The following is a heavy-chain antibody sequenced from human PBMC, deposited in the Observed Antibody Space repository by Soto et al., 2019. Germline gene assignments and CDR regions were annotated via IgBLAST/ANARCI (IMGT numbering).Heavy chain of an antibody. CDR2: IYSGGLT. V-gene: IGHV3-53*01. CDR3: AGSAGFCSGGSCYDY. J-gene: IGHJ4*02. D-gene: IGHD2-15*01. Sequence: GGSLRLSCAASKLTVGSSYMTWVRQAPGKGLEWVSVIYSGGLTYYADSVKGRFTISRDTSKNTLYLQMNTLRADATAVYYCAGSAGFCSGGSCYDYWGQGTLVTVSS. CDR1: KLTVGSSY.